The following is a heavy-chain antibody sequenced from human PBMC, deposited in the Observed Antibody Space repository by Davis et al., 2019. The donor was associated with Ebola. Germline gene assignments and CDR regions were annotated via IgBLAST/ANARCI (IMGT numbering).Heavy chain of an antibody. V-gene: IGHV1-2*06. Sequence: ASVTVSCKASGYTFTDHNIHWMRHAPAQGLEWLGRVILKSGATNYAQKFQGRVTMTRDTSISTVYMALSSLRYDDTADYYCARGHNYAHEYWGQGTLVTVSS. CDR2: VILKSGAT. J-gene: IGHJ4*02. CDR3: ARGHNYAHEY. CDR1: GYTFTDHN. D-gene: IGHD4-11*01.